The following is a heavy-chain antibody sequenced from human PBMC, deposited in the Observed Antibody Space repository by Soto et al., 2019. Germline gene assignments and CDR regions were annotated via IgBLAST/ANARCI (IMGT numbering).Heavy chain of an antibody. V-gene: IGHV3-23*01. CDR2: ISGSGGST. D-gene: IGHD3-22*01. Sequence: EVQLLESGGGLVQPGGSLRLSCAASGFTFSSYAMSWVLQAPGKGLEWVSAISGSGGSTYYSDSVKGRFTISRDNSKNTLYLQMNSLRAEDTAVYYCAKNDRRDQDYFDYWGQGTLVTVSS. CDR1: GFTFSSYA. J-gene: IGHJ4*02. CDR3: AKNDRRDQDYFDY.